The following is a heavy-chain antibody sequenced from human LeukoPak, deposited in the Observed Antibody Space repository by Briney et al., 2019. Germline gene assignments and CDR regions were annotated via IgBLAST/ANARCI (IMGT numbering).Heavy chain of an antibody. J-gene: IGHJ4*02. CDR2: ISFDGTDA. D-gene: IGHD2-15*01. CDR3: ARDLDIVVAVELPGDY. Sequence: PGGSLRLSCAASGFTFSSYAIHWVRQAPGKGLEWVAVISFDGTDAFYADSVKGRFTISRDNSKNTLYLQMNSLRAEDTAVYYCARDLDIVVAVELPGDYWGQGTLVTVSS. CDR1: GFTFSSYA. V-gene: IGHV3-30*04.